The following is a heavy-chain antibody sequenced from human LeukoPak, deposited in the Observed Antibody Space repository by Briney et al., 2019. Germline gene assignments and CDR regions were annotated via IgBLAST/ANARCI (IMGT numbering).Heavy chain of an antibody. CDR1: GGSISSGGYY. J-gene: IGHJ4*02. V-gene: IGHV4-30-4*08. CDR2: IYYSGST. Sequence: SETLSLTCTVSGGSISSGGYYWSWLRQHPGKGLQWIGYIYYSGSTYYNPSLKSRLTISVDTSKNQFSLKLSSVTAADTAVYYCARTTYDILTGYPPRFDYWGQGTLVTVSS. D-gene: IGHD3-9*01. CDR3: ARTTYDILTGYPPRFDY.